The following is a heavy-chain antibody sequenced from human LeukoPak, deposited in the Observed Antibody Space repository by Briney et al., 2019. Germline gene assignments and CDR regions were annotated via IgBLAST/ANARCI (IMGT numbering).Heavy chain of an antibody. J-gene: IGHJ6*03. CDR3: ALKVRYYYYMDV. CDR1: GGSFSGYY. V-gene: IGHV4-34*01. CDR2: INHSGST. Sequence: SETLSLTCAVYGGSFSGYYWSWIRQPPGKGLEWIGEINHSGSTNYNPSLKSRVTISVDTSKNQFSLKLSSVTAADTAVYYCALKVRYYYYMDVWGKGTTVTVSS.